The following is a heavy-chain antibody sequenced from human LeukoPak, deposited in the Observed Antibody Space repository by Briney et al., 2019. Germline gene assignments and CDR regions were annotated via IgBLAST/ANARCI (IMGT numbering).Heavy chain of an antibody. CDR2: ISYDGSNK. CDR3: ARDLMRVHDAFDI. CDR1: GFTFSSYA. J-gene: IGHJ3*02. V-gene: IGHV3-30*04. Sequence: GGSLRLSCAASGFTFSSYAMHWVRQAPGKGLEWVAVISYDGSNKYYADSVKGRFTISRGNSKNTLYLQMNSLRAEDTAVYYCARDLMRVHDAFDIWGQGTMVTVSS. D-gene: IGHD2-8*01.